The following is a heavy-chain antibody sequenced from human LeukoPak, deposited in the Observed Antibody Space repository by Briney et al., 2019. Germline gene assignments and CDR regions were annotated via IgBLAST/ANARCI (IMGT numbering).Heavy chain of an antibody. J-gene: IGHJ4*02. D-gene: IGHD2-15*01. CDR1: GGTFSSYA. V-gene: IGHV1-69*06. CDR2: IIPIFGTA. CDR3: ARAFWEYCSGGSCPYYFDY. Sequence: RRASVKVSCKASGGTFSSYAISWVRQAPGQGLEWMGGIIPIFGTANYAQKFQGRVTITADKSTSTAYMELSSLRSEDTAVYYCARAFWEYCSGGSCPYYFDYWGQGTLVTVSS.